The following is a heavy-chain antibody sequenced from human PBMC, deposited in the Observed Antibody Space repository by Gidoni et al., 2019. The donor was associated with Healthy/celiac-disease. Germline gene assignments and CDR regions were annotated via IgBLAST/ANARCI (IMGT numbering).Heavy chain of an antibody. CDR3: AKEGRAVADYFDY. V-gene: IGHV3-30*18. CDR2: ISYDGSNK. CDR1: GFTFSSYG. J-gene: IGHJ4*02. D-gene: IGHD6-19*01. Sequence: QVQLVESGGGVVQPGRSLRLSCAASGFTFSSYGMHWVRQAPGKGLEWVAVISYDGSNKYYADAVKGRFTISRDNSKNTLYLQMNSLRAEDTAVYYCAKEGRAVADYFDYWGQGTLVTVSS.